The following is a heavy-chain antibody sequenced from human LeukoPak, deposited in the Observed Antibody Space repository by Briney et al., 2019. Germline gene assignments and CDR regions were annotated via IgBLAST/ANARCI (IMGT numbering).Heavy chain of an antibody. V-gene: IGHV1-69*06. D-gene: IGHD2-8*01. CDR1: GGTFSNYV. CDR2: IIPIFATA. Sequence: SVKVSCKASGGTFSNYVINWVRQAPGQGLEWMGGIIPIFATADYAQKFQGRVTITADKSTSTAYMELSSLRSEDTAVYYCAREGADCTNGVCYGNWFDPWGQGTLVTVSS. J-gene: IGHJ5*02. CDR3: AREGADCTNGVCYGNWFDP.